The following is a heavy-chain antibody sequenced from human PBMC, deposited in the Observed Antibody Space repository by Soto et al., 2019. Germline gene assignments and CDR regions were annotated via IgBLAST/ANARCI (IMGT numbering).Heavy chain of an antibody. J-gene: IGHJ5*02. CDR2: MYHSGST. Sequence: PSETLSLTCTVSGGSIRSYYWSWIRQAPGKGLEWIGYMYHSGSTNYNPSLKSRVTISLDTSKNQFSLKLSSVTAADTAVFYCARARLNDILTEVNRFDPWGQGTLVTVSS. V-gene: IGHV4-59*01. CDR1: GGSIRSYY. D-gene: IGHD3-9*01. CDR3: ARARLNDILTEVNRFDP.